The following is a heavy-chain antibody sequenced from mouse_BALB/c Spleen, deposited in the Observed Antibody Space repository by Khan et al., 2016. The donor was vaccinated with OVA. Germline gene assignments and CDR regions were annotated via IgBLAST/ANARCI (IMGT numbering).Heavy chain of an antibody. CDR1: GFTFSTYG. CDR2: VSTGGGYT. Sequence: VDSGGDLVKPGGSLKLSCAASGFTFSTYGMSWVRQTPDKRLEWVATVSTGGGYTYYPDSVKGRFTISRDNAKNTLYLQMSSLKSEDTAMFYCARLAYYYDSEGFAYWGQGTLVTVSA. D-gene: IGHD1-1*01. J-gene: IGHJ3*01. CDR3: ARLAYYYDSEGFAY. V-gene: IGHV5-6*01.